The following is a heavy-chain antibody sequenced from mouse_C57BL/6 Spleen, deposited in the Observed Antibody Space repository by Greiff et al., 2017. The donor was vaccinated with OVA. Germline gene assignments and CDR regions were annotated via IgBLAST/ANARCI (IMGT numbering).Heavy chain of an antibody. D-gene: IGHD2-4*01. Sequence: QVQLQQSGAELARPGASVKLSCKASGYTFTSYGISWVKQRTGQGLEWIGEIYPRSGNTYYNEKFKGKATLTADKSSSTAYMELRSLTSEDSAVYVCARSHYDHDRGYAMDYWGQGTSVTVSS. V-gene: IGHV1-81*01. CDR3: ARSHYDHDRGYAMDY. CDR2: IYPRSGNT. CDR1: GYTFTSYG. J-gene: IGHJ4*01.